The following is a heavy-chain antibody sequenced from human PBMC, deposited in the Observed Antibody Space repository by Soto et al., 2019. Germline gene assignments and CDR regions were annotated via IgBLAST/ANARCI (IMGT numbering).Heavy chain of an antibody. Sequence: QVQLVQSGAEVKNPGASVKVSCKASGYTFTRYGIGWARQAPGQGLEWMGWINTYNGNTNYAQNVQGSVTLTTDTSTSTAYMELRSLRSNDTAIYYCAMVDVYVTPSPQDVWGQGTTVIVS. CDR3: AMVDVYVTPSPQDV. CDR1: GYTFTRYG. D-gene: IGHD3-16*01. V-gene: IGHV1-18*01. CDR2: INTYNGNT. J-gene: IGHJ6*02.